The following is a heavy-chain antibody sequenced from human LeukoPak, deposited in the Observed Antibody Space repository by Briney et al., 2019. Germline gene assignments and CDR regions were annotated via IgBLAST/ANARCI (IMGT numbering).Heavy chain of an antibody. J-gene: IGHJ4*02. CDR2: INPNSGGT. V-gene: IGHV1-2*02. CDR3: AREDIVLMVPDY. D-gene: IGHD2-8*01. Sequence: ASVKVSCKASGYTFTRYYMHWVRQAPGQGLEWMGWINPNSGGTNYAQKFQGRVTMTRDTSISTAYMELSRLRSDDTAVYYCAREDIVLMVPDYWGQGTLVTVSS. CDR1: GYTFTRYY.